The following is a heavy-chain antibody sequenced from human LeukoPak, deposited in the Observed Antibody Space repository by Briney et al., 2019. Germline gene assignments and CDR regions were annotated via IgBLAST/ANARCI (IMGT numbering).Heavy chain of an antibody. Sequence: GGFLRLSCAASGFTFSSYAMSWVRQAPGKGLEWVSAISGSGGSTYYADSVKGRFTISRDNSKNTLYLQMNSLRAEDTAVYYCAKTGGYSYGLYYFDYWGQGTLVTVSS. J-gene: IGHJ4*02. V-gene: IGHV3-23*01. CDR3: AKTGGYSYGLYYFDY. CDR2: ISGSGGST. CDR1: GFTFSSYA. D-gene: IGHD5-18*01.